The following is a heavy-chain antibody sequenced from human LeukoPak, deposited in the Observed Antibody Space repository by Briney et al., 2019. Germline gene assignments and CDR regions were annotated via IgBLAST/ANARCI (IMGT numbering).Heavy chain of an antibody. D-gene: IGHD3-10*01. J-gene: IGHJ4*02. CDR3: TTDLGITMIRGVIVY. V-gene: IGHV3-15*01. CDR2: IKRKGDGETT. CDR1: GLSFTNAW. Sequence: GGSLRLSCADSGLSFTNAWMSWVRQAPGKGLEWVGRIKRKGDGETTDYAAPVKGRFTMSRDDSKGMLYLYMNSLKTEDTAVYYCTTDLGITMIRGVIVYWGRGTLVTVSS.